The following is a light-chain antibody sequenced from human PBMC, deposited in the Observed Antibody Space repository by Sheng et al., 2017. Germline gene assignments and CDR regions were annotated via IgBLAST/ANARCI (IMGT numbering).Light chain of an antibody. V-gene: IGKV1-NL1*01. CDR3: QQYYSTPWT. Sequence: DIQMTQSPSSLSASVGDRVTITCRASQAIDNSLAWYQQKSGKAPKLLLYSASRLESGVPSRFSGSRSGTDYTVTISNLQPDDFATYYCQQYYSTPWTFGQGTKVEI. CDR1: QAIDNS. CDR2: SAS. J-gene: IGKJ1*01.